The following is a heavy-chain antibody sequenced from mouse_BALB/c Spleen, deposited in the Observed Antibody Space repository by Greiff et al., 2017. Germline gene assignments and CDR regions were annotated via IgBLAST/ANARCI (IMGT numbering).Heavy chain of an antibody. CDR2: ISSGSSTI. V-gene: IGHV5-17*02. Sequence: EVMLVESGGGLVQPGGSRKLSCAASGFTFSSFGMHWVRQAPEKGLEWVAYISSGSSTIYYADTVKGRFTISRDNPKNTLFLQMTSLRSEDTAMYYCARSPAYYGNYYYAMDYWGQGTSVTVSS. CDR1: GFTFSSFG. D-gene: IGHD2-10*01. CDR3: ARSPAYYGNYYYAMDY. J-gene: IGHJ4*01.